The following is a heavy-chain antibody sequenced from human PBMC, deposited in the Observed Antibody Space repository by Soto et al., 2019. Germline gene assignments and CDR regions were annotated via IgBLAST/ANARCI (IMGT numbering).Heavy chain of an antibody. Sequence: EVQMLESGGGLVQPGGSLRLSCAASGFTFSSYALTWVRQAPGKGLEWVSSITGSGDYTRYTDSVKGRFTITRDTAKNTLFLQMKSLRADDAAIYYCGKDPNRDYFGAFDFWGQGTMVTVSS. CDR2: ITGSGDYT. CDR3: GKDPNRDYFGAFDF. CDR1: GFTFSSYA. J-gene: IGHJ3*01. V-gene: IGHV3-23*01. D-gene: IGHD4-17*01.